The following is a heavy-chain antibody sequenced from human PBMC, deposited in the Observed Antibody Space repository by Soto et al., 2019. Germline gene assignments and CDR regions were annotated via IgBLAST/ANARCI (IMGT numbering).Heavy chain of an antibody. J-gene: IGHJ6*02. CDR1: GGTFSSYA. CDR3: VFAIRGYHYGLDV. Sequence: GASVKVSCKASGGTFSSYAISWVRQAPGQRLEWMGWINGGNGNIKYSQKFQGRLSFTRDTSASMTYMELSSLASEETAVYYCVFAIRGYHYGLDVWGQGTTVTVSS. V-gene: IGHV1-3*01. CDR2: INGGNGNI.